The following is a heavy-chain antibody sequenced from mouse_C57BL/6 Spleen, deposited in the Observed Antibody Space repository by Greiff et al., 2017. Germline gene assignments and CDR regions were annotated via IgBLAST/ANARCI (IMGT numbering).Heavy chain of an antibody. CDR3: ARGYYYYGSSYWYFDV. Sequence: SVKQRPIQGLEWIGNIDPSDSETHYNQKFKDKATLNVDKSSSTAYMQLSRLTSVGSAVYYCARGYYYYGSSYWYFDVWGTGTTVTVSS. D-gene: IGHD1-1*01. V-gene: IGHV1-52*01. CDR2: IDPSDSET. J-gene: IGHJ1*03.